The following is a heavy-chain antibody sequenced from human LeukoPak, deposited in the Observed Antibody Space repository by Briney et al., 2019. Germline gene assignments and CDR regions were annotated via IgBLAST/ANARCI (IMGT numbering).Heavy chain of an antibody. J-gene: IGHJ6*02. V-gene: IGHV3-48*03. CDR1: GFTFSSYE. Sequence: GSLRLSCAASGFTFSSYEMNWVRQAPGKGLEWVSYISSSGSTIYYADSVKGRFTISRDNAKNSLYLQMNSLRAEDTAVYYCAREGVGATYYYYGMDVWGQGTTVTVSS. CDR3: AREGVGATYYYYGMDV. D-gene: IGHD1-26*01. CDR2: ISSSGSTI.